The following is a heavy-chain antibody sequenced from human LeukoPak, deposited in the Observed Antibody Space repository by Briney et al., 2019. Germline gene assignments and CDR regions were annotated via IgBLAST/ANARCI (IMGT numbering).Heavy chain of an antibody. D-gene: IGHD3-22*01. CDR3: AKAEQNYYDPFDY. CDR1: GFTFSNAW. J-gene: IGHJ4*02. Sequence: GGSLRLSCAASGFTFSNAWMSWVRQAPGKGLEWVGRIKSKTDGGTTDYAAPVKGRFTISRDNSKNTLYLQMNSLRAEDTAVYYCAKAEQNYYDPFDYWGQGTLVTVSS. CDR2: IKSKTDGGTT. V-gene: IGHV3-15*01.